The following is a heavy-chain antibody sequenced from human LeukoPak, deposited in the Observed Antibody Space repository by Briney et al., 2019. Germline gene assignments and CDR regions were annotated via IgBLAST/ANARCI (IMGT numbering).Heavy chain of an antibody. CDR1: GDTFSSYA. CDR3: ARDGEYQLLHPYYYYMDV. D-gene: IGHD2-2*01. V-gene: IGHV1-69*13. J-gene: IGHJ6*03. Sequence: ASVKVSCKASGDTFSSYAISWVRQAPGQGLEWMGGIIPIFGTANYAQKFQGRVTITADESTSTAYMELSSLRSEDTAVYYCARDGEYQLLHPYYYYMDVWGKGTTVTVSS. CDR2: IIPIFGTA.